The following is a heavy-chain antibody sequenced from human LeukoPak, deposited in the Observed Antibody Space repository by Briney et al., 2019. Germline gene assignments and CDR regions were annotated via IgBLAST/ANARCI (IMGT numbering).Heavy chain of an antibody. J-gene: IGHJ4*02. CDR3: ARGLRVGNTGYYFDY. V-gene: IGHV4-59*01. CDR2: IYYSGTT. D-gene: IGHD1-26*01. Sequence: SETLSLTCTVSGGSISSNYWSWIRQPPGKGLEWIRYIYYSGTTSYNASLKSRVTMSVDTSKNQFSLNLNSVTAADTAVYYCARGLRVGNTGYYFDYWGQGTLVTVSS. CDR1: GGSISSNY.